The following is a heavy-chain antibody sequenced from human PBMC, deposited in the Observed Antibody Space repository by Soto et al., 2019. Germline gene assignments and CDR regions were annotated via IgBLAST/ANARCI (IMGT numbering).Heavy chain of an antibody. V-gene: IGHV1-69*01. J-gene: IGHJ5*02. CDR3: AREVKLGNWFDP. D-gene: IGHD1-26*01. Sequence: QVQLVQSGAEVKKPGSSVKVSCKASGGTFSSYAINWVRQAPGQGLEWMGGIIPIFGTANYAQKFQGRVTITADESTSTAYMELSSLRSEDTGVYYFAREVKLGNWFDPWGQGTLVTVSS. CDR2: IIPIFGTA. CDR1: GGTFSSYA.